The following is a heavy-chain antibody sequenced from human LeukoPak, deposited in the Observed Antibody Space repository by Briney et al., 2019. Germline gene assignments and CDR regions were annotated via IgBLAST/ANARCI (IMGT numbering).Heavy chain of an antibody. CDR3: ARDFQGSNWFDP. Sequence: GGSLRLSWAASGFTFSSYSMNWVRQAPGKGLEWVSSISSSSSYIYYADSVKGRFAISRDNAKNSLYLQMNSLRAEDTAVYYCARDFQGSNWFDPWGQGTLVTVSS. J-gene: IGHJ5*02. CDR1: GFTFSSYS. V-gene: IGHV3-21*01. D-gene: IGHD3-10*01. CDR2: ISSSSSYI.